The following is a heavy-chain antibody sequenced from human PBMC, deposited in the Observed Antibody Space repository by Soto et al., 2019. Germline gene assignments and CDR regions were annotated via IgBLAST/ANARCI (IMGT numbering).Heavy chain of an antibody. J-gene: IGHJ6*02. D-gene: IGHD3-3*01. CDR3: AKSVSEFWSGWGGGMDD. CDR2: ISASGGST. Sequence: EVQLLESGGGTVQPGGSLRLSCAASNFTFSTYAMIWVRQAPGKGLEWVSAISASGGSTYTADYVKGRFTISSDNSKNTLNLQMDSLGAEDTALYYCAKSVSEFWSGWGGGMDDWGQGTTVTVSS. V-gene: IGHV3-23*01. CDR1: NFTFSTYA.